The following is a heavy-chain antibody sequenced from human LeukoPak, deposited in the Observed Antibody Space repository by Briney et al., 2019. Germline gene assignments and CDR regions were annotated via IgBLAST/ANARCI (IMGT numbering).Heavy chain of an antibody. CDR3: ARSLSIAVADTEFDY. J-gene: IGHJ4*02. CDR2: ISAYNGHT. Sequence: ASVKVSCKASGYTFTSYGISWVRQAPGQGLEWMGWISAYNGHTNYAQKVQGRVTMTTDTSTSTAYMELRSLRSDDTAVYYCARSLSIAVADTEFDYWGQGTLVTVSS. CDR1: GYTFTSYG. D-gene: IGHD6-19*01. V-gene: IGHV1-18*01.